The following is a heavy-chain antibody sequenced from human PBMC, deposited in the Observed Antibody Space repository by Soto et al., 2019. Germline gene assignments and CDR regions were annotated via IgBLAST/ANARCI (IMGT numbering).Heavy chain of an antibody. V-gene: IGHV4-30-4*01. Sequence: QVQLQESGPGLAETLSLTCTVSGVSITSGDYYWNWIRQPPGKGLEWIGNIYYSGNTYYNPSLKIRVTISLDTSKTQFSLKLNSVTAADTAVYYCASFGVASMNWFDPWGQGTLVTVSS. CDR1: GVSITSGDYY. CDR3: ASFGVASMNWFDP. CDR2: IYYSGNT. D-gene: IGHD3-3*01. J-gene: IGHJ5*02.